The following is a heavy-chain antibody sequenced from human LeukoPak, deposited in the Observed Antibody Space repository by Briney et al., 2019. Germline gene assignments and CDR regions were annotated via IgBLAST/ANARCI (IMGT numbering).Heavy chain of an antibody. CDR1: GFTFSSYS. V-gene: IGHV3-21*01. J-gene: IGHJ4*02. Sequence: GGSLRLSCAASGFTFSSYSMNWVRQAPGKGLEWVSSISSSSSYIYYADSVKGRFTISRDNAKNSLYLQMNSLRAEDTAVYYCAREDYYDSSGYPNFDYWGQGTLVTVSS. CDR3: AREDYYDSSGYPNFDY. D-gene: IGHD3-22*01. CDR2: ISSSSSYI.